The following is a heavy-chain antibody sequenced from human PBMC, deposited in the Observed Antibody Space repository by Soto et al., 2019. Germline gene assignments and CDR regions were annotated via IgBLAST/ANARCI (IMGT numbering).Heavy chain of an antibody. CDR2: ISGTGGST. J-gene: IGHJ4*02. CDR1: GFTFSSHG. Sequence: EVQLLESGGGLVQPGGSLRLSCAASGFTFSSHGMSWVRQAPGKGLEWVSSISGTGGSTFHADSVKGRFTISRDNSKNTLYLKMNSLRAEDTAIYYCARIITEAGIDYWGQGTLVTVSS. CDR3: ARIITEAGIDY. D-gene: IGHD6-13*01. V-gene: IGHV3-23*01.